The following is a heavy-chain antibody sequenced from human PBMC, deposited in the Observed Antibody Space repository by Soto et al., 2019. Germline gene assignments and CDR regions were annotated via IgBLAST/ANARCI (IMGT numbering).Heavy chain of an antibody. CDR3: AREIYSSGWLNCFDP. D-gene: IGHD6-19*01. V-gene: IGHV4-59*01. Sequence: SETLSLTCTVSGGSISSYYWSWIRQPPGKGLEWIGYIYYSGSTNYNPSLKSRVTISVDTSKNQFSLKLSSVTAADTAVYYCAREIYSSGWLNCFDPWGQGTLVTAPQ. J-gene: IGHJ5*02. CDR1: GGSISSYY. CDR2: IYYSGST.